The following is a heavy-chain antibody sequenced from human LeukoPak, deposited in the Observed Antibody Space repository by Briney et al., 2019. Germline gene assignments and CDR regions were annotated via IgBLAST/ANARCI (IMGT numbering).Heavy chain of an antibody. CDR3: ARDVGSSLDY. Sequence: GGSLRLSCAASGYTFDDYAMHWVRQAPGKGLEWVSVIYSGGSTYYADSVKGRFTISRDNSKNTLYLQMNSLRAEDTAVYYCARDVGSSLDYWGQGTLVTVSS. J-gene: IGHJ4*02. V-gene: IGHV3-53*01. CDR1: GYTFDDYA. D-gene: IGHD6-13*01. CDR2: IYSGGST.